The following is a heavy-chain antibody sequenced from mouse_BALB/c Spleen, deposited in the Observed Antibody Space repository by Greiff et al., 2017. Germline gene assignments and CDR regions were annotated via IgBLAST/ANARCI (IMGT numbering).Heavy chain of an antibody. V-gene: IGHV5-4*02. Sequence: EVKVEESGGGLVKPGGSLKLSCAASGFTFSDYYMYWVRQTPEKRLEWVATISDGGSYTYYPDSVKGRFTISRDNAKNNLYLQMSSLKSEDTAMYYCARDPAYYRAWFAYWGQGTLVTVSA. J-gene: IGHJ3*01. D-gene: IGHD2-14*01. CDR3: ARDPAYYRAWFAY. CDR1: GFTFSDYY. CDR2: ISDGGSYT.